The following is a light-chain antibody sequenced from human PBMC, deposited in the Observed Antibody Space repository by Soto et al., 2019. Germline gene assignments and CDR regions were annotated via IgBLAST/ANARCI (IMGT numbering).Light chain of an antibody. V-gene: IGLV1-44*01. Sequence: VLTQPPSASGTPGQSVTVSCSGSGSNIGGNTVNWYQQVPGAAPKLLIYHNDRRPSGVPDRFSGFKAGTSASLGISGLQSADEADYYCAVWDDSLNGPVFGGGTKVTVL. J-gene: IGLJ3*02. CDR1: GSNIGGNT. CDR2: HND. CDR3: AVWDDSLNGPV.